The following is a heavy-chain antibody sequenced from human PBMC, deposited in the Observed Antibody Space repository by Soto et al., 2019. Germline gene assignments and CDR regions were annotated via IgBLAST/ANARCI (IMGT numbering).Heavy chain of an antibody. V-gene: IGHV3-33*08. D-gene: IGHD3-9*01. J-gene: IGHJ6*02. CDR2: IWYDGSNK. CDR3: ARGGLRYFDWLSREYEYGMDV. Sequence: PGGSLRLSCAASGFTFSSYGMHWVRQAPGKGLEWVAVIWYDGSNKYYADSVKGRFTISRDNSKNTLYLQMNSLRAEDTAVYYCARGGLRYFDWLSREYEYGMDVWGQGTTVTVS. CDR1: GFTFSSYG.